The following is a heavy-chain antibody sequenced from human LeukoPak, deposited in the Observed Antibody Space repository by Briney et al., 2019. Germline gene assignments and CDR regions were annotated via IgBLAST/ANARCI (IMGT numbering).Heavy chain of an antibody. J-gene: IGHJ6*03. V-gene: IGHV1-18*01. CDR1: GYTFTSYG. Sequence: ASVKVSCKASGYTFTSYGISWVRQAPGQGLEWMGWISAYNGNTNYAQKLQGRVTMTTDTSTSTAYMELRSLRSDDTAVYYCARYLGHYYYCYMDVWGKGTTVTVSS. CDR3: ARYLGHYYYCYMDV. CDR2: ISAYNGNT. D-gene: IGHD2/OR15-2a*01.